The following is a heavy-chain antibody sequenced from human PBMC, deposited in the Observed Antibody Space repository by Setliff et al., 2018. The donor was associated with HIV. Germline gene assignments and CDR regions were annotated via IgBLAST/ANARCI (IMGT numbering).Heavy chain of an antibody. V-gene: IGHV3-30*02. Sequence: GESLKISCAASGFTFSRRGMHWVRQAPGKGLEWVTFIRYDGSDKYYTDSVKGRFTISRDNSKNTLYLQMNSLRSDDTAVYYCAREGNFWRVFDPWGQGTLVTVSS. D-gene: IGHD3-3*01. CDR1: GFTFSRRG. CDR2: IRYDGSDK. CDR3: AREGNFWRVFDP. J-gene: IGHJ5*02.